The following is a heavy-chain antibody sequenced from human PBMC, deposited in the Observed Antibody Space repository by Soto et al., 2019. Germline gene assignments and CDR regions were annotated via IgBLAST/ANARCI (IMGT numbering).Heavy chain of an antibody. CDR1: GYTFTNND. V-gene: IGHV1-8*01. J-gene: IGHJ5*02. D-gene: IGHD6-6*01. Sequence: VQLVQSGAEVKKPGASVKVSCKASGYTFTNNDSNWVRQAPGQGLEWIGWRNTNTNTTESAEVFEGRVSLTWDTSISTAYMQLNSLKIDDTAFYYCAREVVETSSLWVDPWGQGTLGTVAS. CDR2: RNTNTNTT. CDR3: AREVVETSSLWVDP.